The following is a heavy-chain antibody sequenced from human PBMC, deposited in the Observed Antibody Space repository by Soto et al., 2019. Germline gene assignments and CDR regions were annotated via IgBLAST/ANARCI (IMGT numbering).Heavy chain of an antibody. CDR3: AREIMPLTNDWYFDL. D-gene: IGHD2-8*01. CDR1: GGSISGGVHS. Sequence: TSETLCLTCTVSGGSISGGVHSWSWIRQPPGKGLEWIGHIFDSGSTYYNPSLKSRLTISVDTSKNQFSLRLSSVTAADTAVYYCAREIMPLTNDWYFDLWGRGTLVTVSS. J-gene: IGHJ2*01. CDR2: IFDSGST. V-gene: IGHV4-30-4*01.